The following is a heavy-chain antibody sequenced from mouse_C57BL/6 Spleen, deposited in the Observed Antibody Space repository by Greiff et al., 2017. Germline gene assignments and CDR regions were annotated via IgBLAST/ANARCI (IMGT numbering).Heavy chain of an antibody. J-gene: IGHJ4*01. CDR2: IWWDDDK. CDR3: ARIATAQATYAMDY. V-gene: IGHV8-8*01. D-gene: IGHD3-2*02. Sequence: QVTLKECGPGILQPSQTLSLTCSFSGFSLSTFGMGVGWIRQPSGKGLEWLAHIWWDDDKYYNPALKSRLTISKDTSKNQVFLKIANVDTADTATYYCARIATAQATYAMDYWGQGTSVTVSS. CDR1: GFSLSTFGMG.